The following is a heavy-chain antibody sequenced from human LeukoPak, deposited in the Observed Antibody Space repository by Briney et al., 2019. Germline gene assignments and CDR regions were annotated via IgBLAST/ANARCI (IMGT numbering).Heavy chain of an antibody. Sequence: SGTLSLTCAVSGGSISSSNWWSWVRQPPGKGLEWIGEIYHSGSTNYNPSLKSRVTISVDKSKNQFSLRLNSVTAADTAVYFCATTEKNRYYIHLWGPGTTVIVSS. J-gene: IGHJ6*01. CDR2: IYHSGST. CDR1: GGSISSSNW. D-gene: IGHD2-21*01. CDR3: ATTEKNRYYIHL. V-gene: IGHV4-4*02.